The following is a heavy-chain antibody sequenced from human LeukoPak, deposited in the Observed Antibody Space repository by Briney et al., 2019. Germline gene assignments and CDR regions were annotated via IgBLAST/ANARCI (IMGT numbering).Heavy chain of an antibody. CDR2: ISYDGSNK. D-gene: IGHD3-9*01. Sequence: PGGSLRLSCAASGFTFSSYGMHWVRQAPGKGLEWVAVISYDGSNKYYADSVKGRFTIPRDNSKNTLYLQMNSLRAEDTAVYYCAKDQSTGYDILTGTFDYWGQGTLVTVSS. CDR1: GFTFSSYG. V-gene: IGHV3-30*18. J-gene: IGHJ4*02. CDR3: AKDQSTGYDILTGTFDY.